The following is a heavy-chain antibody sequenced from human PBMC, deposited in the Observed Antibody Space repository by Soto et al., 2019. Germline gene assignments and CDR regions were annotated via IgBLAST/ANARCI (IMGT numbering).Heavy chain of an antibody. V-gene: IGHV4-59*12. CDR2: IYYRWSP. Sequence: QVQLQESGPGLVKPSETLSLTCTVSGGSISGYYWSWIRQPPGKGLEWIGYIYYRWSPHYNPSLKSRVPISQDTSKSQFALRVSSVSAAATAVYYCARSLPHYESNGYRECFQYWGQGTLVTVSS. CDR3: ARSLPHYESNGYRECFQY. CDR1: GGSISGYY. D-gene: IGHD3-22*01. J-gene: IGHJ1*01.